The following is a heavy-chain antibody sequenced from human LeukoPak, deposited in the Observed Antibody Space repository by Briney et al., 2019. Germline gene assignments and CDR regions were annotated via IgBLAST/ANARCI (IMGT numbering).Heavy chain of an antibody. Sequence: SGGSLRLSCAASGFTVSIYKTNLVRQAPGKGLEWVSYISSSGSTIYYADSVKGRFTISRDNAKNSLYLQMNSLRAEDTAVYYCARDRKQQLVNSFDPWGQGTLVTVSS. J-gene: IGHJ5*02. D-gene: IGHD6-13*01. V-gene: IGHV3-48*03. CDR2: ISSSGSTI. CDR3: ARDRKQQLVNSFDP. CDR1: GFTVSIYK.